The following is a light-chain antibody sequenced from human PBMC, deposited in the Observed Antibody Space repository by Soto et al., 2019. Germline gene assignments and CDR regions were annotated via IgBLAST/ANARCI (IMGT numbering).Light chain of an antibody. Sequence: QSALTQPASVSGSPGQSITISCTGTSNDVGSYNYVSWCQQHPGKAPRLMIYEVSNRPSGVSNRFSGSKSGNTASLTISRLQAEDEADYYCSSYTSSSTVVFGGRTKLTVL. CDR2: EVS. CDR3: SSYTSSSTVV. J-gene: IGLJ2*01. CDR1: SNDVGSYNY. V-gene: IGLV2-14*01.